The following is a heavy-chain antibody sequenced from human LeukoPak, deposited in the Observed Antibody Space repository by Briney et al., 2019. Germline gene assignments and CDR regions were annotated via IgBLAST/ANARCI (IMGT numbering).Heavy chain of an antibody. CDR3: TTDPIQHFDY. D-gene: IGHD5-18*01. J-gene: IGHJ4*02. V-gene: IGHV3-15*01. CDR2: IKSKTDGGTT. Sequence: GGSLRLSCAASGFTFSSYSMSWVRQAPGKGLEWVGRIKSKTDGGTTDYAAPVKGRFTISRDDSKNTLYLQMNSLKTEDTAVYYCTTDPIQHFDYWGQGTLVTVSS. CDR1: GFTFSSYS.